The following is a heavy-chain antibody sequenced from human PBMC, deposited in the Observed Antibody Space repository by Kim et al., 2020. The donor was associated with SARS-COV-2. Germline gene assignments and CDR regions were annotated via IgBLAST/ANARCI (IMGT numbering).Heavy chain of an antibody. CDR2: TYYRSKWYN. CDR1: GDSVSSNSAV. CDR3: ARLAKNYFDF. V-gene: IGHV6-1*01. J-gene: IGHJ4*02. Sequence: SQTLSLTCAISGDSVSSNSAVWNWIRQSPSRGLEWLGRTYYRSKWYNDYAVSVKGRITVDPDTSKNQFSLHLNSVTPEDTAVYYCARLAKNYFDFWGQGTLVTVSS.